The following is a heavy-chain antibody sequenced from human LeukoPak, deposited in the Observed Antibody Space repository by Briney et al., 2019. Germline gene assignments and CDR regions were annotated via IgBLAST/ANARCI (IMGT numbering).Heavy chain of an antibody. D-gene: IGHD3-22*01. J-gene: IGHJ4*02. Sequence: SETLSLTCTVSGGSITSYYWSWIRQPPGKGREWIGYIYYSGSTNYNPSPKSRVTISIDTSKNQLSLKLSSVTAADTAVYYCARALHYYDSSAYWTLFDYWGQGTLVTVSS. CDR3: ARALHYYDSSAYWTLFDY. V-gene: IGHV4-59*01. CDR2: IYYSGST. CDR1: GGSITSYY.